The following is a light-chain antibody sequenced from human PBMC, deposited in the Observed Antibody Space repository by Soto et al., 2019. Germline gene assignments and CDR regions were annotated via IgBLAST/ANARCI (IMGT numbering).Light chain of an antibody. Sequence: DIQMTQSPPSLSTSVGDRVTISCQASQGITNSLNWFQQTPGKAPKVLIYNASNLETGVPSRFSGSGSGTDFTVTISSLQPEDTATYYCQQYDSVPLTFGGGTKVEIK. V-gene: IGKV1-33*01. CDR3: QQYDSVPLT. J-gene: IGKJ4*01. CDR2: NAS. CDR1: QGITNS.